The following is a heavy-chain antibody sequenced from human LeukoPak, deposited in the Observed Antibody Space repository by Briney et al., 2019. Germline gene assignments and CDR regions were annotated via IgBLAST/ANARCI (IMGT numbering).Heavy chain of an antibody. D-gene: IGHD4-17*01. CDR2: IYYSGST. CDR1: GGSISSSSYY. CDR3: AGKTVTLDY. Sequence: SETLSLTCTVSGGSISSSSYYWGWIRQPPGKGLEWIGSIYYSGSTYYNPSLKSRVTISVDTSKNQFSLKLSSVTAADTAVYYCAGKTVTLDYWGQGTLVTVSS. V-gene: IGHV4-39*01. J-gene: IGHJ4*02.